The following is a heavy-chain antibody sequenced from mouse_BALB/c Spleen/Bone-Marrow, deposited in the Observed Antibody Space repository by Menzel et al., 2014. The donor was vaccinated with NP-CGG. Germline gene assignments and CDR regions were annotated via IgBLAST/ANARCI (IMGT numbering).Heavy chain of an antibody. CDR2: ISSGGSDT. D-gene: IGHD3-1*01. V-gene: IGHV5-9-3*01. Sequence: DVKLQESGGGLVKPGGSLKLSCTTSGFTFSSYAMSWVRQTPEKRLEWVAVISSGGSDTYYPDSVKGRFTVSRDNAKNILYLQMSSLRSEDTALYYCARRSDLRASMDYWGQGTSVTVSS. CDR3: ARRSDLRASMDY. J-gene: IGHJ4*01. CDR1: GFTFSSYA.